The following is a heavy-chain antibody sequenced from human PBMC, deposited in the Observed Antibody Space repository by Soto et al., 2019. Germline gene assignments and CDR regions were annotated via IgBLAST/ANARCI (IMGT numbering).Heavy chain of an antibody. J-gene: IGHJ2*01. CDR1: GYSFTSYW. Sequence: GESLKSCCKGSGYSFTSYWIGGVRGMPGKGLEWMGVIYPGDSDTRYSPSFQGQVTISADKSISTAYLQWSSLKASDTAMYYCARQGPRCSSTPAPAYDVFDLWG. CDR2: IYPGDSDT. D-gene: IGHD2-2*01. CDR3: ARQGPRCSSTPAPAYDVFDL. V-gene: IGHV5-51*01.